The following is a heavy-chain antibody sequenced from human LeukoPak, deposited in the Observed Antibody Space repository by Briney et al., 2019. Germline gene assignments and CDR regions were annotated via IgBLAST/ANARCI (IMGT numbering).Heavy chain of an antibody. Sequence: PGRSLRLSCAASGFTFSSYGMHWVRQAPGKGLEWVAVISYDGRNKYYADSVKGRFTIYRDNSKNTLYLEMNSLRAEDTAVYYCGRQAPSRLNPWYFDFWGQGTLVTVSS. V-gene: IGHV3-30*03. CDR2: ISYDGRNK. CDR3: GRQAPSRLNPWYFDF. J-gene: IGHJ4*02. CDR1: GFTFSSYG. D-gene: IGHD6-6*01.